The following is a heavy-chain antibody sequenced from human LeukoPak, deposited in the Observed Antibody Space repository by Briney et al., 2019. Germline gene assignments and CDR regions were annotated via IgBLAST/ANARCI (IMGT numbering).Heavy chain of an antibody. V-gene: IGHV1-18*01. D-gene: IGHD6-6*01. J-gene: IGHJ5*02. Sequence: GASVKVSCKASGYTFTTYGISWVRQAPGQGLEWMGWISAHSGHTNYAQKVQGRVTMTTDTSTSTAYMELRSLRSDDTAVYYCARDRDYSRSQMSFWFDPWGQGTLVTVSS. CDR2: ISAHSGHT. CDR3: ARDRDYSRSQMSFWFDP. CDR1: GYTFTTYG.